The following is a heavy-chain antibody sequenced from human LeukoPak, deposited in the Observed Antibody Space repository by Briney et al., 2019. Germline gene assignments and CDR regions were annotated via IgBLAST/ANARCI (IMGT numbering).Heavy chain of an antibody. J-gene: IGHJ5*02. CDR3: AREGHDTSGYYYPNWFGP. V-gene: IGHV1-18*01. D-gene: IGHD3-22*01. Sequence: ASVKVSCKASGYTFTSYGISWVRQAPGQGLEWMGWISAYNNNTIYAQNLQGRLTMTTDTSTSTAYMELRSLRSDDTAMYYCAREGHDTSGYYYPNWFGPWGQGTLVAVSS. CDR2: ISAYNNNT. CDR1: GYTFTSYG.